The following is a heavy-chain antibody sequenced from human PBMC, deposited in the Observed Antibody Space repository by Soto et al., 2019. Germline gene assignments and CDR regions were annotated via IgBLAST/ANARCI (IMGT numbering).Heavy chain of an antibody. V-gene: IGHV3-23*01. CDR3: EKAVSYWVRGVLNIPPGPDD. Sequence: GGSRILSGASSGFNFSSYAMGGVRHATGHGLEGVSAISCRXGSTHYADSVKGRFTISIENSKNTLDLQMNSMRAEDTAVYYCEKAVSYWVRGVLNIPPGPDDWGQGTLVTVSS. D-gene: IGHD3-10*01. CDR1: GFNFSSYA. J-gene: IGHJ4*02. CDR2: ISCRXGST.